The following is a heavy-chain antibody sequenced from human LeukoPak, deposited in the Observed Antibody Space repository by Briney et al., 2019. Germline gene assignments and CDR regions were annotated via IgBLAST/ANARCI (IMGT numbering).Heavy chain of an antibody. CDR1: GFTFSSYA. CDR3: AKDLASGGNFDY. J-gene: IGHJ4*02. Sequence: AESLRLSCAASGFTFSSYAMSWVRQAPGKGLEWVSAISGSGGSTYYADPVKGRFTISSDNSKNTPFLLRNSLVADATAVYYCAKDLASGGNFDYWGQGTLVTVSS. D-gene: IGHD3-3*02. V-gene: IGHV3-23*01. CDR2: ISGSGGST.